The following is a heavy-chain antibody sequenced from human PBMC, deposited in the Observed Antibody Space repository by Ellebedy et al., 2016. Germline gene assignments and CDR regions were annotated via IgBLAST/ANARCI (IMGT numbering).Heavy chain of an antibody. CDR3: ARDGTVTGAFDI. V-gene: IGHV3-23*01. Sequence: GESLKISXAASGFTFSSYAMSWVRQAPGKGLEWVSAISGSGGSTYYADSVKGRFTISRDNSKNTLYLQMNSLRAEDTAVYYCARDGTVTGAFDIWGQGTMVTVSS. J-gene: IGHJ3*02. D-gene: IGHD4-17*01. CDR1: GFTFSSYA. CDR2: ISGSGGST.